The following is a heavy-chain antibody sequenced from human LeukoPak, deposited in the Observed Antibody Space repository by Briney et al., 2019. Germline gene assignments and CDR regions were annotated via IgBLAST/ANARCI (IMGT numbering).Heavy chain of an antibody. J-gene: IGHJ4*02. D-gene: IGHD3-22*01. CDR1: GGSFSGYY. CDR3: ARGDYDSSGYPHLFDY. Sequence: SETLSLTCAVYGGSFSGYYWSWIRQPPGKGLECIGEINHSGSTNYNPSLKSRVTISVDTSKNQFSLKLSSVTAADTAVYYCARGDYDSSGYPHLFDYWGKGTLVTVSS. V-gene: IGHV4-34*01. CDR2: INHSGST.